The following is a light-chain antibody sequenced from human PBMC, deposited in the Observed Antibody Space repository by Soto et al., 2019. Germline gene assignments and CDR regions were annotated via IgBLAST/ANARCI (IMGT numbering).Light chain of an antibody. CDR1: QGIRND. CDR3: QQYNSYSRT. V-gene: IGKV1-17*01. Sequence: DIQMTQSPSSLSASVGDRVTITCRASQGIRNDLGWYQQRPGKAPQRLIYDASSLESGVPSRFSGSGSGTEFTLTISSLQPDDFATYYCQQYNSYSRTFGQGTKVDIK. CDR2: DAS. J-gene: IGKJ1*01.